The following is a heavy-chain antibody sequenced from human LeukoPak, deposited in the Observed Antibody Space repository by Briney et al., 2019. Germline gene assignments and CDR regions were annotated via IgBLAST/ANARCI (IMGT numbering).Heavy chain of an antibody. CDR3: AKGKYSGYDLNNWFDP. Sequence: LPGGSLRLSCAASGFTFSSHVMNWVRQAPGKGLEWGSTVSGSGGSTYYADSVKGRFTISRDNSKNTLYLQMNSLRAEDTAVYYCAKGKYSGYDLNNWFDPWGQGTLVTVSS. CDR1: GFTFSSHV. CDR2: VSGSGGST. J-gene: IGHJ5*02. D-gene: IGHD5-12*01. V-gene: IGHV3-23*01.